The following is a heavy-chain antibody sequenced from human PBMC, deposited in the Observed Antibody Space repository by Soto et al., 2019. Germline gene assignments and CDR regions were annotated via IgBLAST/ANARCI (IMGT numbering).Heavy chain of an antibody. Sequence: SETLSLTCTVSGGSFSPNYWAWIRQPPGKGLEWIGYIYLSGSTYYNPSLKSRVTISVDRSKNQFSLKLSSVTAADTAVYYCARGPDAFDIWGQGTMVTVS. CDR1: GGSFSPNY. CDR2: IYLSGST. V-gene: IGHV4-4*09. CDR3: ARGPDAFDI. J-gene: IGHJ3*02.